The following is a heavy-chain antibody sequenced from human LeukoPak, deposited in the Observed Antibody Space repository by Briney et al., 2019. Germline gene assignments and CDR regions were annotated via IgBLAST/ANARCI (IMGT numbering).Heavy chain of an antibody. CDR3: ARDKVGGSMAGSNLDY. J-gene: IGHJ4*02. CDR2: ISSSSSTI. CDR1: GFIFSSYS. Sequence: PGGSLRLSCAASGFIFSSYSMNWVHHARGKGLEWGSYISSSSSTIYYAASWKGRFTNSRDNAKNSLYLQMNSLRGEDTAVYYCARDKVGGSMAGSNLDYWGQGNLVTVPS. V-gene: IGHV3-48*01. D-gene: IGHD6-19*01.